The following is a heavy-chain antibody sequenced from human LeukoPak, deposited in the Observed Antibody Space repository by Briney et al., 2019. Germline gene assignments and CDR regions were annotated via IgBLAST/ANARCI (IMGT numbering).Heavy chain of an antibody. CDR3: ARDEYNWNVDAFDI. J-gene: IGHJ3*02. D-gene: IGHD1-20*01. V-gene: IGHV3-48*04. CDR1: GFTLSNAW. Sequence: GGSLRLSCAASGFTLSNAWMNWVRQAPGKGLEWVSYISSSGSTIYYADSVKGRFTISRDNAKNSLYLQMNSLRAEDTAVYYCARDEYNWNVDAFDIWGQGTVATVSS. CDR2: ISSSGSTI.